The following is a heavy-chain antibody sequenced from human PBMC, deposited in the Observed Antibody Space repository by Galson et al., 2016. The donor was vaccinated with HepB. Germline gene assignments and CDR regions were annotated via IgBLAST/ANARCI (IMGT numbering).Heavy chain of an antibody. V-gene: IGHV4-59*11. CDR1: GGSISGHY. Sequence: SETLSLTCTVSGGSISGHYWSWIRQPPGKGLEWIGYLYDSGSTNSNPSLKRRVTISVDTSKNQLSLKLNSVTAADTAGYYCARVAPSVGATVSYWYFDLWGRGTLVTASS. J-gene: IGHJ2*01. CDR2: LYDSGST. CDR3: ARVAPSVGATVSYWYFDL. D-gene: IGHD1-26*01.